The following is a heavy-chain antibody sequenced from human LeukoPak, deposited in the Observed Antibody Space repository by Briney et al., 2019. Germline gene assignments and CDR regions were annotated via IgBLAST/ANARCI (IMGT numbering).Heavy chain of an antibody. Sequence: GGSLRLSCAVSGFTLSTYAMTWVRQAPGKGLEWVSSIVGSSGNTYYADSVKGRFTISGDNSKNTLYLQMSSLRAEDTAVYYCAKDPDYWGQGTLVTVSS. V-gene: IGHV3-23*01. CDR3: AKDPDY. CDR2: IVGSSGNT. J-gene: IGHJ4*02. CDR1: GFTLSTYA.